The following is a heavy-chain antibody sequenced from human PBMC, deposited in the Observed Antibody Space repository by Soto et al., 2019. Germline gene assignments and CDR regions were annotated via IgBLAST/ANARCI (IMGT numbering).Heavy chain of an antibody. CDR2: IYYSGST. CDR3: ARDRGGGRLRHSPGPTNNWFDP. Sequence: QVQLQESGPGLVKPSETLSLTCTVSGGSISSYYWSWIRQPPGKGLEWIGYIYYSGSTNYNPSLKSRVTISVDTSKNQFSLKLSSVTAADTAVYYCARDRGGGRLRHSPGPTNNWFDPWGQGTLVTVSS. D-gene: IGHD1-1*01. V-gene: IGHV4-59*01. J-gene: IGHJ5*02. CDR1: GGSISSYY.